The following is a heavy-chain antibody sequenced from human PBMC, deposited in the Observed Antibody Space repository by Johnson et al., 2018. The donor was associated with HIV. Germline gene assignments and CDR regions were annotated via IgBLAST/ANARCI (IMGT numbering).Heavy chain of an antibody. Sequence: QVLLVESGGGVVQPGKSLTLSCVGSGLSFSNFGIHWVRQAPGKGPEWVAFIRYDGSNKYYADSVKGRFTISRDNSKNTLFLQMNSLRAEDTAMYFCARGGPFHAFDIWGHGTTVTVSS. CDR2: IRYDGSNK. V-gene: IGHV3-33*08. D-gene: IGHD2-21*01. CDR1: GLSFSNFG. J-gene: IGHJ3*02. CDR3: ARGGPFHAFDI.